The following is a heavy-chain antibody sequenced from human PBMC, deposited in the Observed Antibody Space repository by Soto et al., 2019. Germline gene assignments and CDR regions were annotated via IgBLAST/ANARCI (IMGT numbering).Heavy chain of an antibody. CDR1: GFTFSSYS. V-gene: IGHV3-21*01. CDR2: ISSSSSYI. CDR3: AREGIAVAGYYFDY. J-gene: IGHJ4*02. Sequence: EVQLVESGGGLVKPGGSLRLSCAASGFTFSSYSMNWVRQAPGKGLEWVSSISSSSSYIYYADSVKGRFTISRDNAKNSLYLQMNSLRAEYTAVYYCAREGIAVAGYYFDYWGQGTLVTVSS. D-gene: IGHD6-19*01.